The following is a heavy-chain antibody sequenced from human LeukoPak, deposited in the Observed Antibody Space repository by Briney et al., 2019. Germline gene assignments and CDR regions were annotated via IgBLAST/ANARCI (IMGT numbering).Heavy chain of an antibody. J-gene: IGHJ4*02. Sequence: AGGSLRLSCAASGFTFSSYNMNWVRQAPGKGLEWVSSISSSSSYIYYADSVKGRFTISRKNPKTSLYLHMNTLSAEDTAAYYCARGRYYYVAGSSFDNSGQG. CDR3: ARGRYYYVAGSSFDN. CDR2: ISSSSSYI. CDR1: GFTFSSYN. V-gene: IGHV3-21*01. D-gene: IGHD3-10*01.